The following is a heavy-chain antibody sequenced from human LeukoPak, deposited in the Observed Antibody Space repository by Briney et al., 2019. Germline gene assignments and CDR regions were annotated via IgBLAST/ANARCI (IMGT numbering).Heavy chain of an antibody. Sequence: SQTLSLTCTVSGGSISSGGYYWSWIRQHPGKGLEWIGYIYYSGSTYYNPSLKSRATISVDTSKNQFSLKLSSVTAADTAVYYCARTVAGTYQHWGQGTLVTVSS. J-gene: IGHJ1*01. D-gene: IGHD6-19*01. CDR3: ARTVAGTYQH. V-gene: IGHV4-31*03. CDR1: GGSISSGGYY. CDR2: IYYSGST.